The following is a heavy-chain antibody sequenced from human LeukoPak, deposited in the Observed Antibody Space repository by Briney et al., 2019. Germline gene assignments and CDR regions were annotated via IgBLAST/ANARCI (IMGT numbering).Heavy chain of an antibody. CDR3: ARGRWLQFTNFDY. D-gene: IGHD5-24*01. J-gene: IGHJ4*02. CDR1: GYTFTSYG. CDR2: MNPNSGNT. Sequence: ASVKVSCKASGYTFTSYGISWVRQATGQGLEWMGWMNPNSGNTGYAQKFQGRVTMTRNTSISTAYMELSSLRSDDTAVYYCARGRWLQFTNFDYWGQGTLVTVSS. V-gene: IGHV1-8*02.